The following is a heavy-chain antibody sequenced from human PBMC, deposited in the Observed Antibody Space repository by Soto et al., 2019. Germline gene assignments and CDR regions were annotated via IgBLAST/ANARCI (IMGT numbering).Heavy chain of an antibody. J-gene: IGHJ4*02. CDR1: GFTFNSYP. CDR2: ISYDGRSD. CDR3: ARDPYFDY. Sequence: QVHLVESGGGVVQPGRSLRLSCEASGFTFNSYPIHWVRQAPGKGLEWVAVISYDGRSDYYGDSVRGRFTISRDNSKNTVYLQMNSLTPEDTAVYYCARDPYFDYWGQGTLVTVSS. V-gene: IGHV3-30*04.